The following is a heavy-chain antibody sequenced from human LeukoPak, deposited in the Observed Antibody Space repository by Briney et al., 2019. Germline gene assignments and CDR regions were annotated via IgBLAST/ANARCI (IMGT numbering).Heavy chain of an antibody. CDR2: IYHSGTT. D-gene: IGHD4-11*01. V-gene: IGHV4-38-2*01. CDR3: ARGETTAADRREGDAFDV. CDR1: GYAISSGYY. Sequence: SETLSLTRAVSGYAISSGYYWGWIRQPPGKGLAWIGSIYHSGTTYSNPSLKNRVTMSVNTSKNQFSLKLSSVTAADTAVYYCARGETTAADRREGDAFDVWGQGTIVTVSS. J-gene: IGHJ3*01.